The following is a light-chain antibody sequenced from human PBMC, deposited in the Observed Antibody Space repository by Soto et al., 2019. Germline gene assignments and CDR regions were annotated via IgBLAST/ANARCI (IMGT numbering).Light chain of an antibody. CDR2: DAS. CDR3: QQYSHLIT. J-gene: IGKJ5*01. Sequence: DIQMTQSPSSLSASVGDRVTITCQASQDISNYLNWYQQKLGKAPKLLIYDASNLETGVPSRFSGSGSGTDFTFTISXLQPEDIATYYCQQYSHLITFGQGTRLEIK. V-gene: IGKV1-33*01. CDR1: QDISNY.